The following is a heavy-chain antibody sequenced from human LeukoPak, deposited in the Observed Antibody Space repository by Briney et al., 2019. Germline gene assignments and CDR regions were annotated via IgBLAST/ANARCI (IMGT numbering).Heavy chain of an antibody. Sequence: GGSLRLSCAASGFTFSSYWMSWVRPAPGKGLQWVANIKQEGSEKYYVDSVKGRFAISRDNAKNSLYLQMNSLRAEDTAVYYCARTRSSGGLYYFDYWGQGTLVTVSS. CDR2: IKQEGSEK. V-gene: IGHV3-7*01. J-gene: IGHJ4*02. D-gene: IGHD6-6*01. CDR3: ARTRSSGGLYYFDY. CDR1: GFTFSSYW.